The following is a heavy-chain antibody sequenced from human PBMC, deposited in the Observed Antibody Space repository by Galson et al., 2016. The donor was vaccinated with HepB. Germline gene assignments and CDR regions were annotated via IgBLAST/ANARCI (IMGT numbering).Heavy chain of an antibody. CDR1: GFTFSTSW. CDR2: IDEDGRIT. Sequence: SLRLSCAASGFTFSTSWMHWVRQAPGKGLVWVSRIDEDGRITTYADSVEGRFTISRDNAKTTLFLQMNSLRDEDTAVYYCIRDLAGPFDPWGQGTLVTVSS. V-gene: IGHV3-74*01. CDR3: IRDLAGPFDP. J-gene: IGHJ5*02. D-gene: IGHD2-15*01.